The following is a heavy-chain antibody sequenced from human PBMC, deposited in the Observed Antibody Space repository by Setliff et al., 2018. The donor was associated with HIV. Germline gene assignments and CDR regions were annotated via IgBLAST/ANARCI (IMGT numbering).Heavy chain of an antibody. CDR1: GFTFTNYW. D-gene: IGHD1-26*01. V-gene: IGHV4-34*01. Sequence: PSETLSLSCAASGFTFTNYWMSWIRLPPGKGLEWVGVVYKSGSTYYNPSLRSRVTISVDTSKTQFSLNLRSVTAADTAVYYCTRRGQSLPMDAFDLWGQGTLVTVSS. CDR2: VYKSGST. J-gene: IGHJ3*01. CDR3: TRRGQSLPMDAFDL.